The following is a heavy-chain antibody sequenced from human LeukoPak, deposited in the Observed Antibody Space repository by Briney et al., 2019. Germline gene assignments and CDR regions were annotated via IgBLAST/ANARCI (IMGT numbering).Heavy chain of an antibody. CDR2: ISWNSGSI. J-gene: IGHJ6*03. D-gene: IGHD5-12*01. Sequence: GGSLRLSCAASGFTFEDYAMHWVRQAPGKGLEWVSGISWNSGSIGYADSVKGRFTISRDNAKNSLYLQMNSLRAEDTALYYCAKGGASGYYYYYYMDVWGKGTTVTISS. CDR3: AKGGASGYYYYYYMDV. V-gene: IGHV3-9*01. CDR1: GFTFEDYA.